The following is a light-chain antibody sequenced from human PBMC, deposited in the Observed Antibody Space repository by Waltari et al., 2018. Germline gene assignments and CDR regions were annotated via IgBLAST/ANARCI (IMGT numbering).Light chain of an antibody. Sequence: QSVLTQPPSASGSPGQPVTISCTGPSSDVGGHHYVSWYQPHPGKAPQLMIYEVNKRPSGVPDRFSGSKSGNTASLTVSGLQAEDEADYYCSSYGGSKVFGGGTKLTVL. V-gene: IGLV2-8*01. CDR2: EVN. CDR3: SSYGGSKV. CDR1: SSDVGGHHY. J-gene: IGLJ3*02.